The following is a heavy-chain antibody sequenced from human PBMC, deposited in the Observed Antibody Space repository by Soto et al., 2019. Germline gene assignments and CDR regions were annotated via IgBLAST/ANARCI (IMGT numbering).Heavy chain of an antibody. V-gene: IGHV3-48*03. CDR2: ISSSGSTI. Sequence: PGGSLRLSCAASGFTFSSYEMNWVRQAPGKGLERVSYISSSGSTIYYADSVKGRFTISRDNAKNSLYLQMNSLRAEDTAVYYCARDRIAVYYYGMDVWGQGTTVTVSS. CDR3: ARDRIAVYYYGMDV. D-gene: IGHD6-19*01. J-gene: IGHJ6*02. CDR1: GFTFSSYE.